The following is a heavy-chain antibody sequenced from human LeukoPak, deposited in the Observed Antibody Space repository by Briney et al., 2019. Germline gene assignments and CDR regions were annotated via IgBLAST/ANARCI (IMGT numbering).Heavy chain of an antibody. D-gene: IGHD2-15*01. CDR2: INPSGGST. V-gene: IGHV1-46*01. CDR1: GYTFTNYY. J-gene: IGHJ3*01. CDR3: ARGYCSGGGCSVLDAFDG. Sequence: ASVKVSCKTSGYTFTNYYMHWVRRAPGRGLEWMGQINPSGGSTSYPQKFQGRVTMTRDTSTSTVYMELSSLRSEDTAIYYCARGYCSGGGCSVLDAFDGWGQGTMVTVSS.